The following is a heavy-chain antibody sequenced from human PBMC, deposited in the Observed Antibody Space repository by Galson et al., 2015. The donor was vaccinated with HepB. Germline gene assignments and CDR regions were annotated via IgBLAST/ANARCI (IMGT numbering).Heavy chain of an antibody. J-gene: IGHJ5*01. CDR1: GFAFDSHA. V-gene: IGHV3-23*01. CDR2: ITGKGDST. CDR3: AKGYGLCDS. Sequence: SLRLSCAASGFAFDSHAMSWVRQAPGRGLEWISDITGKGDSTFYADSVKGRFTVSKDNSNNMLYLQMNSLRAEVAGLYFCAKGYGLCDSWGQGILVTVSS. D-gene: IGHD5-18*01.